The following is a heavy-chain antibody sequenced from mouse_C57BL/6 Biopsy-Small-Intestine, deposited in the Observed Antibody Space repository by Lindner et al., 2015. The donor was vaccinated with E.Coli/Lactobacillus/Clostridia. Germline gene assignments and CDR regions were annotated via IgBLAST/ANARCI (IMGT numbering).Heavy chain of an antibody. D-gene: IGHD5-1*01. J-gene: IGHJ1*03. Sequence: SVKVSCKASGYTFTDYYLHWVRQAPGQGLEWMGWIHPKSGGTKFAQMFQGRVTMTRDTSISTVYMELSRLRSDDMAVYYCARESSYGVDYHSHYYMDVWAKGTTVTISS. CDR3: ARESSYGVDYHSHYYMDV. V-gene: IGHV1-72*04. CDR1: GYTFTDYY. CDR2: IHPKSGGT.